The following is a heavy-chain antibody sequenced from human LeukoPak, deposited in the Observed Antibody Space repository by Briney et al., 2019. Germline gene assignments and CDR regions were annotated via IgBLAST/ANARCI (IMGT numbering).Heavy chain of an antibody. D-gene: IGHD2-15*01. Sequence: GGSLRLSCAASGFTVSTNYMSWVRQAPGKGLECVSLIYSGGGTYYADSVKGRFTISRDNSKNTLYLQMNSLRAEDTAVYYCVRREDTGFFDHWGQGTLVTVSS. CDR3: VRREDTGFFDH. J-gene: IGHJ4*02. V-gene: IGHV3-66*01. CDR2: IYSGGGT. CDR1: GFTVSTNY.